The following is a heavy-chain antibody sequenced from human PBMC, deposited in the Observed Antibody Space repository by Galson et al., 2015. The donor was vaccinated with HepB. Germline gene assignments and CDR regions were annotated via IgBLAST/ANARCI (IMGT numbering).Heavy chain of an antibody. J-gene: IGHJ4*02. Sequence: RLSCAASGFTFSSYSMNWVRQAPGKGLEWVSYISSSSSTIYYAGSVKGRFTLSRDNAKNSLYLQMNSLRAEDTAVYYCARRASSGGSGWWDYWGQGTLVTVSS. CDR3: ARRASSGGSGWWDY. CDR1: GFTFSSYS. D-gene: IGHD2-15*01. V-gene: IGHV3-48*01. CDR2: ISSSSSTI.